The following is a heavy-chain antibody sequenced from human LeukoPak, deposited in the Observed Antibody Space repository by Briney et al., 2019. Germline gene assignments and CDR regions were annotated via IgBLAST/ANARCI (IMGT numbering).Heavy chain of an antibody. CDR2: ISGSDAGT. V-gene: IGHV3-23*01. CDR1: GFTFNTYA. CDR3: ARASTGRCISSLCYSLDL. D-gene: IGHD2-8*01. J-gene: IGHJ5*02. Sequence: PGASLRLSCAASGFTFNTYAMSWVRQAPGRRLEWVSAISGSDAGTYHADSVKGRFAVSRDNSKNTLYLEMNSLRADDTAVYYCARASTGRCISSLCYSLDLWGQGTLVTVSS.